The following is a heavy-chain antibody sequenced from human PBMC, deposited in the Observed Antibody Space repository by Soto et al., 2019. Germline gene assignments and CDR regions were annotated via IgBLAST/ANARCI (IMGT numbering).Heavy chain of an antibody. CDR1: GWTLNIYW. D-gene: IGHD4-17*01. V-gene: IGHV5-51*01. CDR3: ARQDGDGLFYFDY. J-gene: IGHJ4*02. Sequence: GESLQISGKGSGWTLNIYWIAWVRQMPGKGLEWMGVIYPVDSDTRYSPSFQGQVTISVDKSINTAYLQWSSLQASDTAIYYCARQDGDGLFYFDYWGQGTPVTVSS. CDR2: IYPVDSDT.